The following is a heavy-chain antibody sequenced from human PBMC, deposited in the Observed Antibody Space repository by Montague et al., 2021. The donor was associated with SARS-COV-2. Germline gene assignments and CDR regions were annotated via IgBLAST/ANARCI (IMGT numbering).Heavy chain of an antibody. J-gene: IGHJ4*02. D-gene: IGHD5-18*01. CDR2: ST. CDR3: ARGGGYSDGALYY. Sequence: STNYNPSLKSRVTISVETSKKHFSLRLNSVTAADTAVYYLARGGGYSDGALYYWGQGTLGTVSS. V-gene: IGHV4-34*01.